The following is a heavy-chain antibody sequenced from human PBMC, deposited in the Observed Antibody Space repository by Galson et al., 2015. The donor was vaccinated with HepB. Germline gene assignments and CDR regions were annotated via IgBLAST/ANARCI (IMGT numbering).Heavy chain of an antibody. Sequence: SCKASGYTFTSYAMNWVRQAPGQGLEWMGWINTNTGNPTYAQGFTGRFVFSLDTSVSTAYLQISSLKAEDTAVYYCARGVRSSWFYYYYYYMDVWGKGTTVTVSS. V-gene: IGHV7-4-1*02. J-gene: IGHJ6*03. CDR2: INTNTGNP. CDR1: GYTFTSYA. CDR3: ARGVRSSWFYYYYYYMDV. D-gene: IGHD6-13*01.